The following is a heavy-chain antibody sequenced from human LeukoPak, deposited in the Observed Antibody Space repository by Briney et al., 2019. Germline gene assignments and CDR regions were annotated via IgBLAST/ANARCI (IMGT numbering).Heavy chain of an antibody. D-gene: IGHD6-13*01. Sequence: GGSLRLSCAASGFNFSSFAMSWVRQAPGKGLEWGSAISGSGGSTYYADSVKGRFTIARDNSKNTLYLQMNSLRAEDTAVYYCAKGSSSWDLGFDPWGQRTLVAVSS. J-gene: IGHJ5*02. CDR1: GFNFSSFA. CDR2: ISGSGGST. V-gene: IGHV3-23*01. CDR3: AKGSSSWDLGFDP.